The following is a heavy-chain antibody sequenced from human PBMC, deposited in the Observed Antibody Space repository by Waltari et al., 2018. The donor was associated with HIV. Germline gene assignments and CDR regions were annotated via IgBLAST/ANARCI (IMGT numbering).Heavy chain of an antibody. J-gene: IGHJ5*02. CDR2: IIPVIGIA. CDR1: GDTLSNYA. CDR3: TLGRIDDIRSGRENLGGFDP. Sequence: VQLVQSGAEVKKPGSSVRVSCKASGDTLSNYAVSWVRQAPGQGLEWMGRIIPVIGIAMHTENFQGRVTINADKSTNSAYMELGGLRSEDTALYFCTLGRIDDIRSGRENLGGFDPWGPGTLVTVSS. D-gene: IGHD3-3*01. V-gene: IGHV1-69*04.